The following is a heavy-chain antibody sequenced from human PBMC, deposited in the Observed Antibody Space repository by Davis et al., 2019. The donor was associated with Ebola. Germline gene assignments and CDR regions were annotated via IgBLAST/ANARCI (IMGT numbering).Heavy chain of an antibody. D-gene: IGHD2/OR15-2a*01. V-gene: IGHV4-59*08. CDR1: GGSISSYY. CDR2: IYYSGST. J-gene: IGHJ6*02. CDR3: ARMAESFYRGPDYYYYGMDV. Sequence: GSLRLSCTVSGGSISSYYWSWIRQPPGKELEWIGYIYYSGSTNYNPSLKSRVTTSVDTSKNQFSLKLSSVTAADTAVYYCARMAESFYRGPDYYYYGMDVWGQGTTVTVSS.